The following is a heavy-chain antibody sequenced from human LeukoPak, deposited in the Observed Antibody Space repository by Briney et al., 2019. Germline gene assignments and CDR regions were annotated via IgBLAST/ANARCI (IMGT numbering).Heavy chain of an antibody. Sequence: SGTLSLTCTVSGGSISPYYWSWIRQPPGKGLEWIGCIYYSGTTSYNPSLKSRVTISLDTSKNQFSLKLTSVTAADTAFYYCARDTRGWSDAYVWDFDFWGRGTLVTVSS. CDR2: IYYSGTT. CDR3: ARDTRGWSDAYVWDFDF. D-gene: IGHD6-19*01. J-gene: IGHJ2*01. CDR1: GGSISPYY. V-gene: IGHV4-59*01.